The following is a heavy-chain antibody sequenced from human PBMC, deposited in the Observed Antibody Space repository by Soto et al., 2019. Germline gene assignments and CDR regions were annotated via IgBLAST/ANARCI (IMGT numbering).Heavy chain of an antibody. CDR2: VNPIVSMS. CDR1: GDTFNFYS. CDR3: ATSYGSGYRAFDY. V-gene: IGHV1-69*04. D-gene: IGHD3-10*01. J-gene: IGHJ4*02. Sequence: QVQLVQSGAEVKRPGSSVKVSCKASGDTFNFYSINWVRQAPGLGLEWMGRVNPIVSMSNYAQRFQGRVTVTTDXXTSTAYMELSGLRSEDTAIYYCATSYGSGYRAFDYWGQGALVTVSS.